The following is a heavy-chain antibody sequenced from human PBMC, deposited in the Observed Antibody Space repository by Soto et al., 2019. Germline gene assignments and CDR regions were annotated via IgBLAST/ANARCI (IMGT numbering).Heavy chain of an antibody. CDR1: GFTFSSYW. Sequence: EVQLVESGGGLVQPGVSLRLSCAASGFTFSSYWMHWVRQAPGKGLVWVSRINSDGSSTSYADSVKGRFTISRDNAKNTLYLHMNSLRAEDTAVYYCARPLSSWYDYGMDVWGQGTTVTVSS. D-gene: IGHD6-13*01. CDR3: ARPLSSWYDYGMDV. J-gene: IGHJ6*02. V-gene: IGHV3-74*01. CDR2: INSDGSST.